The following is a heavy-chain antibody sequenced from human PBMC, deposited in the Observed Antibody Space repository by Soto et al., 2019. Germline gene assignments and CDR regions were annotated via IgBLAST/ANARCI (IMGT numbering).Heavy chain of an antibody. Sequence: QVELVESGGGVVQPGRSLRLSCAASGFNFGSHGMHWVRQAPGKGLEWVALISYDGSLQYYSDSVKGRFSTSRDNSKSTLLLQMSSLRPEDAAVYYCAKDFKVSGGYYGSLNYYYGMDVWGQGTAVTVS. J-gene: IGHJ6*02. CDR2: ISYDGSLQ. D-gene: IGHD3-10*01. V-gene: IGHV3-30*18. CDR3: AKDFKVSGGYYGSLNYYYGMDV. CDR1: GFNFGSHG.